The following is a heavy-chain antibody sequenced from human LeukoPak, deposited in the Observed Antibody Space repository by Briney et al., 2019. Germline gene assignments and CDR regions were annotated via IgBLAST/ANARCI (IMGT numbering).Heavy chain of an antibody. D-gene: IGHD3-10*01. V-gene: IGHV1-2*02. J-gene: IGHJ4*02. CDR1: GYTFTGYY. CDR2: INPNSGGT. CDR3: ARDRLGEFERNFDY. Sequence: GASVKVSCKASGYTFTGYYMHWVRQAPGQGLEWMGWINPNSGGTNYAQKFQGRVTMTRDTSISTAYMELSRLRSGDTAVYYCARDRLGEFERNFDYWGQGTLVTVSS.